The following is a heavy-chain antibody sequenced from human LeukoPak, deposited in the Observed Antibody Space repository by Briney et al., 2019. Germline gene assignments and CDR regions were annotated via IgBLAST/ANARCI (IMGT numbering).Heavy chain of an antibody. D-gene: IGHD3-22*01. CDR3: ARVGYDSSGYYYY. J-gene: IGHJ4*02. CDR2: IIPIFGTA. Sequence: SVKVSCKASGGTFSSYAISWVRQAPGQGLEWMGGIIPIFGTANYAQKFQGRVTITADESTSTAYMELSSLRSEDRAVYYCARVGYDSSGYYYYWGQGTLVTVSS. CDR1: GGTFSSYA. V-gene: IGHV1-69*01.